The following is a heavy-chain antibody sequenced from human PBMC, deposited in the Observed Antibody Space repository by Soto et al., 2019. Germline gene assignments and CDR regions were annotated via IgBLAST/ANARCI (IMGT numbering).Heavy chain of an antibody. D-gene: IGHD6-13*01. CDR3: ATEGGHRSWSGGIHY. V-gene: IGHV1-3*05. CDR2: INAGNGNT. Sequence: QVQLVQSGAEEKKPGASVKVSCKASGYTFTSYAMHWVRQAPGQRLEWMGWINAGNGNTKYSQKFQGRVTITRDTSXXTAYMELSSLRSEDPAVYYCATEGGHRSWSGGIHYWGQGTLVTVSS. CDR1: GYTFTSYA. J-gene: IGHJ4*02.